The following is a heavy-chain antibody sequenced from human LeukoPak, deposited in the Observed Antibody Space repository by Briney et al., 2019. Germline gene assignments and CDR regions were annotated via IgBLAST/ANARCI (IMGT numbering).Heavy chain of an antibody. J-gene: IGHJ4*02. V-gene: IGHV4-38-2*01. D-gene: IGHD5-18*01. Sequence: SETLSLTCAVSGYSISSGYYWGWIRQPPGKGLEWIGSIYHSGSTYYNPSLKSRVTILVDTSKNQFSLKLSSVTAADTAVYYCARHGIQLWYQFDYWGQGTLVTVSS. CDR3: ARHGIQLWYQFDY. CDR1: GYSISSGYY. CDR2: IYHSGST.